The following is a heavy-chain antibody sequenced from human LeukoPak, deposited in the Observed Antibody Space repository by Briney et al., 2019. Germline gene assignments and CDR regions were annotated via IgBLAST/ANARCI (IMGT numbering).Heavy chain of an antibody. CDR1: GYTFTSYG. Sequence: ASVKVSCKASGYTFTSYGISWVRQAPGQGLEWMGWISPYNGNTNYAQKLQGRVTMTTDTSTSTAYMELRSLRSDDTAVYYCARVIAAPGNYYYYYMDVWGKGTTVTVSS. V-gene: IGHV1-18*01. CDR2: ISPYNGNT. CDR3: ARVIAAPGNYYYYYMDV. D-gene: IGHD6-6*01. J-gene: IGHJ6*03.